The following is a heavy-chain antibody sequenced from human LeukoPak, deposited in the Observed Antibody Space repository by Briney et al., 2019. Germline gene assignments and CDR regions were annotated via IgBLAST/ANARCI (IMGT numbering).Heavy chain of an antibody. V-gene: IGHV3-7*01. Sequence: GGSLRLSCAASGFTFSSYAMSWVRQAPGKGLEWVANIKQDGSEKYYVDSVKGRFTISRDNAKNSLYLQMNSLRAEDTAVYYCARAIAVWGSYRYLDYWGQGTLVSVSS. CDR3: ARAIAVWGSYRYLDY. CDR1: GFTFSSYA. J-gene: IGHJ4*02. CDR2: IKQDGSEK. D-gene: IGHD3-16*02.